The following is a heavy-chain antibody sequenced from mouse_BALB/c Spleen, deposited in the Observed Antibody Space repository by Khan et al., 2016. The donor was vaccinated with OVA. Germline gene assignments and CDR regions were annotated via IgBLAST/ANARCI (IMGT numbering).Heavy chain of an antibody. J-gene: IGHJ3*01. CDR1: GYTFTTYT. D-gene: IGHD3-2*01. Sequence: QMQLEESGAELARPGASVKVSCKTSGYTFTTYTLHWVKQRPGRSLEWIGYINPSNDYTNYNQKFKDKSTLTADKSSSTAYMQLSSLTSEDSAVYYCARSGQLGLRGGFTYWGQGTLVTVAA. CDR3: ARSGQLGLRGGFTY. CDR2: INPSNDYT. V-gene: IGHV1-4*01.